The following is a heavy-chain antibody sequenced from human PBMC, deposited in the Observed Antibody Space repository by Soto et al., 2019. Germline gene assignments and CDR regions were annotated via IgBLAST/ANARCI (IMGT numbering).Heavy chain of an antibody. CDR1: GFSVSIDY. CDR2: LSTDGRT. J-gene: IGHJ6*02. Sequence: QWVESGGGLVQPGGSLRLSCAASGFSVSIDYMSWVRQAPGKGPEWLSILSTDGRTYHEDSVKGRFSIYRDNSKNTLNHKMTTLRVKTPPVYSCPKSPPPDPVWGQGITVIVSS. V-gene: IGHV3-66*01. CDR3: PKSPPPDPV.